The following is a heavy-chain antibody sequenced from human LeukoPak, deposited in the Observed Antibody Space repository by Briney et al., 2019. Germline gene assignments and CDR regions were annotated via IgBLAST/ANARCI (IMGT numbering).Heavy chain of an antibody. CDR2: ISWNSGNK. CDR1: GFTFADYP. V-gene: IGHV3-9*01. D-gene: IGHD1-26*01. CDR3: VKDRALVGGPYFYYMDV. J-gene: IGHJ6*03. Sequence: PGGSLRLSCAASGFTFADYPMHWVRQAPGKGLEWVPGISWNSGNKEYGDSVKGRFTVSRDNAKNSLHLQMNSLRADDTALYYCVKDRALVGGPYFYYMDVWGKGTMVTVS.